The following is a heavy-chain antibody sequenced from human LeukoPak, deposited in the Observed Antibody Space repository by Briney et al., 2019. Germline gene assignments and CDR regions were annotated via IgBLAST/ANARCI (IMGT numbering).Heavy chain of an antibody. Sequence: PSETLSLTCSVSSDSISSSSYLWVWVRQPPGKGLEWIGDIYSNGHISYNPSLKSRAAISVDTSKNQFSLNLSSVTAADTALYYCARRHYSSGNIDSWGQGTLVTVSS. V-gene: IGHV4-39*01. J-gene: IGHJ4*02. D-gene: IGHD3-10*01. CDR2: IYSNGHI. CDR1: SDSISSSSYL. CDR3: ARRHYSSGNIDS.